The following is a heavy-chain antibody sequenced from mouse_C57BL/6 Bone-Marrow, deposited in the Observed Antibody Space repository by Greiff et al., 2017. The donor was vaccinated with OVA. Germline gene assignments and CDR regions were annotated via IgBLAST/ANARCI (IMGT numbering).Heavy chain of an antibody. V-gene: IGHV7-1*01. J-gene: IGHJ4*01. CDR1: GFTFSDFY. Sequence: EVKVVESGGGLVQSGRSLRLSCATSGFTFSDFYMEWVRQAPGKGLEWIAASRNKANDYTTEYSASVKGRFIVSRDTSQSILYLQMNALRAEDTAIYYCARDASIKTGAMDYWGQGTSVTVSS. D-gene: IGHD1-2*01. CDR2: SRNKANDYTT. CDR3: ARDASIKTGAMDY.